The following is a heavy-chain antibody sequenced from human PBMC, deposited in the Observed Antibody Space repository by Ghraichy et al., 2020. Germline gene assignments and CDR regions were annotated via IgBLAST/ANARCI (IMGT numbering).Heavy chain of an antibody. CDR2: IRSEVNNFAT. V-gene: IGHV3-73*01. Sequence: GESLNISCAASGFTFSGSAMHWVRQASGKGLEWVGRIRSEVNNFATAYGASVKGRFTISRDDSKNMAYLVMNSLKTEGTAVYYCTSNQHYYDSTGYSVRDYWGQGTLVTVSS. CDR3: TSNQHYYDSTGYSVRDY. D-gene: IGHD3-16*01. CDR1: GFTFSGSA. J-gene: IGHJ4*02.